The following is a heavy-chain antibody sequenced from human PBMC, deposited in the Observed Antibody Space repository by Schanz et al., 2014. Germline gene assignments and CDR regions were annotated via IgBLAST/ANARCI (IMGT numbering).Heavy chain of an antibody. J-gene: IGHJ4*02. Sequence: QVQLLQSGAEVKKPGASMKVSCKASGYTFTTYYMLWVRQAPGQGLEWMGIINPSGGSTRYGQKFQGRLTVTTDTSTSTVYLELSSLRSDDTAVYYCARGFSRSYIDFWGQGTLITVSS. V-gene: IGHV1-46*03. D-gene: IGHD6-6*01. CDR3: ARGFSRSYIDF. CDR2: INPSGGST. CDR1: GYTFTTYY.